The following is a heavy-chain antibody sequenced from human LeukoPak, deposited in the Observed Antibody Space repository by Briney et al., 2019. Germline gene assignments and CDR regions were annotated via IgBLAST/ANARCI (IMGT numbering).Heavy chain of an antibody. CDR3: ARSISMVRGIHDAFDI. D-gene: IGHD3-10*01. CDR2: ISPYNGNT. CDR1: GGTFSSYA. Sequence: ASVKVSCKASGGTFSSYAITWVRLAPGQGLEWMGWISPYNGNTNYAQQFQARVTMTTDASTSTAYMELRSLRSDDTAVYYCARSISMVRGIHDAFDIWGHGTMVIVSS. J-gene: IGHJ3*02. V-gene: IGHV1-18*01.